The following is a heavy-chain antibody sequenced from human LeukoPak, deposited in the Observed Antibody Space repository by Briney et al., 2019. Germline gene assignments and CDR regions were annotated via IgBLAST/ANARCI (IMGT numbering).Heavy chain of an antibody. J-gene: IGHJ4*02. V-gene: IGHV1-46*01. CDR1: GYTFTSYY. Sequence: ASVKVSCKASGYTFTSYYMHWVRQAPGQGLEWMGIINPSGGSTSYAQKFQGRVTMTRDTSTSTVYMELSSLRSEDTAVYYCGRDMVGPVFYHPPFDSGGEGPLATVSA. CDR2: INPSGGST. CDR3: GRDMVGPVFYHPPFDS. D-gene: IGHD1-26*01.